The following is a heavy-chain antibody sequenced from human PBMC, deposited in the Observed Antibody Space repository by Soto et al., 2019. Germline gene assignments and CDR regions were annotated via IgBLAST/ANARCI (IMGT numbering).Heavy chain of an antibody. CDR2: MNPSTGNT. CDR3: ARGRIIVAGGFDP. D-gene: IGHD6-19*01. CDR1: GYTFTSYD. Sequence: QVQLVQSGAEVKKPGASVKVSCKASGYTFTSYDIIWVRQATGQGLEWMGWMNPSTGNTDSAEKFQGRLTMTRNTSISTVSMELSSLSFADTAVYYCARGRIIVAGGFDPWGQGTLVTVSS. J-gene: IGHJ5*02. V-gene: IGHV1-8*01.